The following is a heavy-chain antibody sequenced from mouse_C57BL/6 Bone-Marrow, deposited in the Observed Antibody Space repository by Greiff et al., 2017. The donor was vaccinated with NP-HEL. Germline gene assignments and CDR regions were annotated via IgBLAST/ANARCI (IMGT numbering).Heavy chain of an antibody. CDR2: ISDGGSYT. Sequence: EVKLMESGGGLVKPGGSLKLSCAASGFTFSSYAMSWVRQTPEKRLEWVATISDGGSYTYYPDNVKGRFTISRDNAKNNLYLQMSHLKSEDTAMYYCARVAVVEYWYFDVWGTGTTVTVSS. J-gene: IGHJ1*03. D-gene: IGHD1-1*01. CDR1: GFTFSSYA. CDR3: ARVAVVEYWYFDV. V-gene: IGHV5-4*03.